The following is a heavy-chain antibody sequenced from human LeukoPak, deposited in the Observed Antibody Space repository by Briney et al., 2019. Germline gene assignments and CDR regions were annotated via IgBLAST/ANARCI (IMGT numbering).Heavy chain of an antibody. CDR2: IYYSGST. CDR3: ARAMGALLGYCSGGSCRFDY. Sequence: SETRSLTCTVSGGSISSSSYYWGWIRQPPGKGLEWIGSIYYSGSTYYNPSLKSRVTISVDTSKNQFSLKLSSVTAADTAVYYCARAMGALLGYCSGGSCRFDYWGQGTLVTVSS. CDR1: GGSISSSSYY. J-gene: IGHJ4*02. D-gene: IGHD2-15*01. V-gene: IGHV4-39*01.